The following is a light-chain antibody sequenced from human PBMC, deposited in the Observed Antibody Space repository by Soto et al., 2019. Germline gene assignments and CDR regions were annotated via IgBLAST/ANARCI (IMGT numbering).Light chain of an antibody. CDR3: CSYAGTSTAL. CDR2: EGS. CDR1: SSDVGNYNL. V-gene: IGLV2-23*01. J-gene: IGLJ2*01. Sequence: QSALTQPASVSGSPRQSITISCTGTSSDVGNYNLVSWYQQHPGKAPKLMIYEGSKRRSGVSNRFSGSKSGNTASLTISGLQAEDEADYYCCSYAGTSTALFGGGTKVTVL.